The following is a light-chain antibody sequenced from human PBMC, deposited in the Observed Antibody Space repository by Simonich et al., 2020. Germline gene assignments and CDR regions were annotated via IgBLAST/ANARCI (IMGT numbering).Light chain of an antibody. Sequence: QSALTQPASVSGSPGQSITISCTGTSSDVGGYNYVSWYQPHPGKAPKLMIYDVSKRPSGVANRFSGSKSGNTASLTISGLQAEDEADYYCSSYTSSSTVVFGGVTKLTVL. CDR1: SSDVGGYNY. J-gene: IGLJ2*01. CDR3: SSYTSSSTVV. V-gene: IGLV2-14*01. CDR2: DVS.